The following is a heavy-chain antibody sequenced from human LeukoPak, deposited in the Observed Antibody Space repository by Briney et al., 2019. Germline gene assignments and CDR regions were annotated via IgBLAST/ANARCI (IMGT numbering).Heavy chain of an antibody. J-gene: IGHJ4*02. CDR1: GFTFDDYA. V-gene: IGHV3-9*01. D-gene: IGHD3-22*01. CDR2: ISWNSGSV. Sequence: LSGGSLRLSCAASGFTFDDYAMHWVRQAPGKGLEWVSGISWNSGSVGYADSVKGRFTISRDNAKNSLYLQMNSLRAEDTALYYCAKDIGTKDMGDYYDTSASFDYWGQGTLVTVSS. CDR3: AKDIGTKDMGDYYDTSASFDY.